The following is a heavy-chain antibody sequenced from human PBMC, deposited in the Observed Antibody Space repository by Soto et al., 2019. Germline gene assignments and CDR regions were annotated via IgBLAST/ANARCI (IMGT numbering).Heavy chain of an antibody. J-gene: IGHJ4*02. D-gene: IGHD4-17*01. CDR2: IYSGGDT. CDR3: ARNLPVTTLGY. Sequence: PGGSLRLSCAASGFSVSNNYMSWVRQAPGRGLECVSLIYSGGDTYYVDSVKGRFSISRDSSKSTLYLQMNSLRAEDSAVYYCARNLPVTTLGYWGQGTQVTVSS. V-gene: IGHV3-66*01. CDR1: GFSVSNNY.